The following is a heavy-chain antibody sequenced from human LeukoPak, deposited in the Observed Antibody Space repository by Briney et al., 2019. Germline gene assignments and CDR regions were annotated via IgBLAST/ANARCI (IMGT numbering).Heavy chain of an antibody. V-gene: IGHV4-34*09. J-gene: IGHJ4*02. CDR3: ATDRVTGPRTYSFDY. Sequence: SETLTLTCAGDGVSFSGCDWSWIRQPPGKGLEWMGETYHSGSTNYNPSLKIRGTISVDTAKNQFPLKLSPVTAAHTAVYYCATDRVTGPRTYSFDYRGQGTLVTVSS. CDR2: TYHSGST. CDR1: GVSFSGCD. D-gene: IGHD2-21*02.